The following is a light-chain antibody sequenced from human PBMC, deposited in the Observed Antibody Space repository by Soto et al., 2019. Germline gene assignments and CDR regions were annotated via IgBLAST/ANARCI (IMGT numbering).Light chain of an antibody. CDR3: QQYNSYLDGT. V-gene: IGKV3-20*01. CDR1: QSVSNNY. Sequence: IVLTQSPGTLSLSPVEVSTRSCRSSQSVSNNYLAWYQQKPGQAPRLLIYGASTRATGIPASFSGSGSGTEFTLTISSLQPDDFATYYCQQYNSYLDGTFGQGTKVDIK. J-gene: IGKJ1*01. CDR2: GAS.